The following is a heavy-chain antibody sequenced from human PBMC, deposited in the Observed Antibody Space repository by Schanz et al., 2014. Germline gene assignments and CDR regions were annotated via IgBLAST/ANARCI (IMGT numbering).Heavy chain of an antibody. V-gene: IGHV1-46*01. Sequence: QVHLEQSGPEVKKPGASVKLSCRASGYPFTNYYIHWVRQAPGQGLEWMGIVNPSGGSTSYAQKFQGRVTLSRDTSTSTAYIELSSLRSEHTTVYNCTRDGEAEGGCDSWGQGTLVTVSS. CDR2: VNPSGGST. J-gene: IGHJ5*01. D-gene: IGHD6-13*01. CDR1: GYPFTNYY. CDR3: TRDGEAEGGCDS.